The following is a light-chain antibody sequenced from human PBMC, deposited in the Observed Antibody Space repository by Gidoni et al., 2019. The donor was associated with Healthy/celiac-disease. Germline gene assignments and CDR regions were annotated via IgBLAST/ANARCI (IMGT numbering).Light chain of an antibody. CDR2: DAS. CDR1: QDISNY. Sequence: DIQMTQSPSSLSAYVGDRVTITCQASQDISNYLNWYQHKPGKAPKLLIYDASNWETGVPSRFSGSRAGTDFTFSISSLQPEDIATYYCEQYENTFGGGTKVEIK. J-gene: IGKJ4*01. CDR3: EQYENT. V-gene: IGKV1-33*01.